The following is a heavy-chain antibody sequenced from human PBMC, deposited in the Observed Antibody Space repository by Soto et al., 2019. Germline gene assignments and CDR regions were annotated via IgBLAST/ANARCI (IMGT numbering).Heavy chain of an antibody. Sequence: SETLSLTCTVSGGSISSSNYYWGWIRQPPGKGLEWIGSIYYSGSTYYNPSLKSRVTISVDTSKNQFSLKVTSVTAADTAVYYCARHLTGAFDYWGRGTLVTVSS. J-gene: IGHJ4*02. CDR3: ARHLTGAFDY. CDR1: GGSISSSNYY. V-gene: IGHV4-39*01. D-gene: IGHD1-20*01. CDR2: IYYSGST.